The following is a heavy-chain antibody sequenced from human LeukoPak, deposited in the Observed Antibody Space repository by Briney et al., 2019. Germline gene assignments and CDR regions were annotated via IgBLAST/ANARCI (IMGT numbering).Heavy chain of an antibody. D-gene: IGHD1-26*01. J-gene: IGHJ3*02. V-gene: IGHV1-46*01. CDR2: INPSGGST. CDR3: ARGQPRVGATIKLGGDAFDI. CDR1: GYTFTSYY. Sequence: GASVKVSCKASGYTFTSYYMHWVRQAPGQGLEWMGIINPSGGSTSYAQKFQGRVTMTRDTSTSTVYMELSSLRSEDTAVYYCARGQPRVGATIKLGGDAFDIWGQGTMVTVSS.